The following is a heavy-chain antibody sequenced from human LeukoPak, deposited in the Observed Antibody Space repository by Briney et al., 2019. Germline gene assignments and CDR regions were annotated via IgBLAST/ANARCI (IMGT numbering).Heavy chain of an antibody. Sequence: SETLSLTCTVSGGSISSYYWSWIRQPPGKGLEWIGYIYHSGSTYYNPSLKSRVTISVDRSKNQFSLKLSSVTAADTAVYYCARDYYDDAFDIWGQGTMVTVSS. D-gene: IGHD3-22*01. CDR2: IYHSGST. CDR1: GGSISSYY. V-gene: IGHV4-59*12. CDR3: ARDYYDDAFDI. J-gene: IGHJ3*02.